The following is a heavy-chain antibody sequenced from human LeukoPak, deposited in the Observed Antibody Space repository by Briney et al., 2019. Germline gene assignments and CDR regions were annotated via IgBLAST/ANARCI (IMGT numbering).Heavy chain of an antibody. Sequence: PGGSLRLSRAASGFTFSSYAMHWVRQAPGKGLEWVANIKQDGSEKYYVDSVKGRFTISRDNAKNSLYLQMNSLRAEDTAVYYCARVETYYDFWSGYSSYFDYWGQGTLVTVSS. CDR2: IKQDGSEK. J-gene: IGHJ4*02. CDR1: GFTFSSYA. V-gene: IGHV3-7*01. D-gene: IGHD3-3*01. CDR3: ARVETYYDFWSGYSSYFDY.